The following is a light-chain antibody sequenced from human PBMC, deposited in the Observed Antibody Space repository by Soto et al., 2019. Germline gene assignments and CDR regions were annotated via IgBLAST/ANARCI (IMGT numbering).Light chain of an antibody. V-gene: IGLV2-11*01. J-gene: IGLJ2*01. CDR1: SSDVGGYNY. CDR2: DVS. CDR3: CSYAGSYSFNVV. Sequence: QSALTQPRSVSGSPGQSVTISCTGTSSDVGGYNYVSWYQQHPGKAPKLMIYDVSKRPSGVPDRFSGSKSGNTASLTISGLQAEDEAAYYCCSYAGSYSFNVVFGGGTNLTVL.